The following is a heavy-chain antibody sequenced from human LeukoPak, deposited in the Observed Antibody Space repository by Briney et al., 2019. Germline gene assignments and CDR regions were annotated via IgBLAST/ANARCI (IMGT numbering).Heavy chain of an antibody. Sequence: SETLSLTCTVSGGSISSYYWSWIRQPPGKGLEGIGYIYYSGSTNYNPSLKSRVTISVDTSKNQFSLKLSSVTAADTAVYYCARDHGFGEERAPNWFDPWGQGTLVTVSS. CDR3: ARDHGFGEERAPNWFDP. V-gene: IGHV4-59*01. CDR1: GGSISSYY. J-gene: IGHJ5*02. CDR2: IYYSGST. D-gene: IGHD3-10*01.